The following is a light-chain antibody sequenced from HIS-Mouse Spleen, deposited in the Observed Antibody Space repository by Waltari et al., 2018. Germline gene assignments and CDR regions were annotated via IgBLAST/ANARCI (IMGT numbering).Light chain of an antibody. Sequence: SYELTQPPSVSVSPGQTARITCSGDALPKQYAYWYQQKPGQAPVLVIYKDSERPSGIPGRFSGSSSGKTVTLTISGVQAEDEADYYCQSADSSGTYQVFGGGTKLTVL. CDR2: KDS. J-gene: IGLJ3*02. V-gene: IGLV3-25*03. CDR3: QSADSSGTYQV. CDR1: ALPKQY.